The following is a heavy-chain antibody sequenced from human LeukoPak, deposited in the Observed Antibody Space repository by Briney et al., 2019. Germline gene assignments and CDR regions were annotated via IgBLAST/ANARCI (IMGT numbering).Heavy chain of an antibody. Sequence: PGGSLRLSCAASGFTFSSYSMNWVRQAPGKGLEWVSSIRSSSSYIYYADSVKGRFTISRDNAKNSLYLQMNSLRAEDTAVYYCARETYYYDSSGYYVFFDYWGQGTLVTVSS. CDR2: IRSSSSYI. D-gene: IGHD3-22*01. CDR3: ARETYYYDSSGYYVFFDY. J-gene: IGHJ4*02. V-gene: IGHV3-21*01. CDR1: GFTFSSYS.